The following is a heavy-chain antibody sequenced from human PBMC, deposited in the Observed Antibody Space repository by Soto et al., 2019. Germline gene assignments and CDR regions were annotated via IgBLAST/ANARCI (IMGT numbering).Heavy chain of an antibody. CDR2: IYDSGST. J-gene: IGHJ5*02. Sequence: QLQLQESGSGQVKPSQTLSPTCAVSGGSITTGDYSWNWIRQPPGRGLEWVGYIYDSGSTYYNPSLKSRATISVDRSKNHFSLKLSSVTAADTAVYYCARGRSTSGYPNFDPWGQGTLVTVSS. D-gene: IGHD3-22*01. CDR1: GGSITTGDYS. CDR3: ARGRSTSGYPNFDP. V-gene: IGHV4-30-2*01.